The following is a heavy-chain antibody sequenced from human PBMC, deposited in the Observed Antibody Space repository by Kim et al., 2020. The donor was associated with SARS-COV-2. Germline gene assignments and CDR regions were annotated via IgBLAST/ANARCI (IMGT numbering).Heavy chain of an antibody. CDR3: SRHMDLSVRSFYFD. CDR2: IFHDGTT. CDR1: GGSMTFYY. D-gene: IGHD2-2*03. V-gene: IGHV4-59*08. J-gene: IGHJ2*01. Sequence: SETLSLTCSVSGGSMTFYYLSWLRQAPGKRLEWIGFIFHDGTTEYIPSLRSRLSLSVDTSKTQFYLRLSSVTATDTAIYYFSRHMDLSVRSFYFD.